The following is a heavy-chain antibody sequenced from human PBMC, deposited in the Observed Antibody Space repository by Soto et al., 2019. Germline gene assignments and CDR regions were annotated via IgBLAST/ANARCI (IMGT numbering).Heavy chain of an antibody. J-gene: IGHJ4*02. D-gene: IGHD2-2*01. V-gene: IGHV3-30*18. CDR3: AKDRYIVVVRDFDH. CDR2: ISYDGNNK. Sequence: RQAPGKGLEWVAVISYDGNNKYYADSVKGRFTFSRDNSKNTLYLQMNSLRAEVSFVYFFAKDRYIVVVRDFDHWCQGTLVTVSS.